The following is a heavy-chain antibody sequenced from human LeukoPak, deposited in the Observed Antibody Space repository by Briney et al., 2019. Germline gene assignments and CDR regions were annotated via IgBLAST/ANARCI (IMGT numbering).Heavy chain of an antibody. D-gene: IGHD6-19*01. J-gene: IGHJ6*03. V-gene: IGHV4-4*07. CDR2: IYTSGST. Sequence: PSETLSLTCTVSGGSINSYYWSWIRQPAGKGLEWIGRIYTSGSTNYNPSLKSRVTMSVDTSKNQFSLKLSSVTAADTAVYYCARDRPTIAVAGYEDHYYYYMDVWGKGTTVTISS. CDR3: ARDRPTIAVAGYEDHYYYYMDV. CDR1: GGSINSYY.